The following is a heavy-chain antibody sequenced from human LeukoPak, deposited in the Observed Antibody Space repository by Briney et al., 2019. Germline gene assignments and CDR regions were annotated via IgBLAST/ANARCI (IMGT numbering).Heavy chain of an antibody. D-gene: IGHD2-15*01. J-gene: IGHJ4*02. CDR3: AKDRHSGYCSSGSCYPDY. CDR2: ISYDGSNK. CDR1: GFTFSSYG. Sequence: GGSLRLSCAASGFTFSSYGMHWVRQAPGKGLEWVAVISYDGSNKYYADSVKGRFTISRDNSKNTLYLQMNSLRAEDTAVYYCAKDRHSGYCSSGSCYPDYWGQGTLVTVPS. V-gene: IGHV3-30*18.